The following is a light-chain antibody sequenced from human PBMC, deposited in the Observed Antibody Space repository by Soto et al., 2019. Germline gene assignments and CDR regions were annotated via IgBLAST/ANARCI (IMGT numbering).Light chain of an antibody. V-gene: IGKV3-20*01. CDR1: PSVGNNV. CDR3: QQYASSPRT. Sequence: ESVLTQSPGTLSLSPGERDTLSCRASPSVGNNVLAWYQQKPGQAPRLLIYHASSRAAGIPDRFSGSGSGTDFTLTISRLEAEDFAVYYCQQYASSPRTFGGGTRVEIK. J-gene: IGKJ4*01. CDR2: HAS.